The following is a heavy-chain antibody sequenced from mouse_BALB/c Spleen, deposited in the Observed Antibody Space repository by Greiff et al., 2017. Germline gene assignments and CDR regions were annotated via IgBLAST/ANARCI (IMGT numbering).Heavy chain of an antibody. J-gene: IGHJ4*01. V-gene: IGHV5-17*02. D-gene: IGHD3-3*01. CDR2: ISSGSSTI. CDR1: GFTFSSFG. CDR3: EGGELRGVYAMDY. Sequence: EVMLVESGGGLVQPGGSRKLSCAASGFTFSSFGMHWVRQAPEKGLEWVAYISSGSSTIYYADTVKGRFTISRDNPKNTLFLQMTSLRSEDTAMYYVEGGELRGVYAMDYWGQGTSVTVSS.